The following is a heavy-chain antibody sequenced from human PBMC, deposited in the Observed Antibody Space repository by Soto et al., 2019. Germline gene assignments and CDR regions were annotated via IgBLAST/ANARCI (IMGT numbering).Heavy chain of an antibody. CDR1: GYTFFTYD. Sequence: ASVKVSCKASGYTFFTYDISWVRQAPGQGLEWMGWINPNSGGTNYAQKFQGRVTMTRDTSISTAYMELSRLRSDDTAVYYCARVDDRDPWGQGTLVTVSS. CDR3: ARVDDRDP. CDR2: INPNSGGT. J-gene: IGHJ5*02. D-gene: IGHD1-1*01. V-gene: IGHV1-2*02.